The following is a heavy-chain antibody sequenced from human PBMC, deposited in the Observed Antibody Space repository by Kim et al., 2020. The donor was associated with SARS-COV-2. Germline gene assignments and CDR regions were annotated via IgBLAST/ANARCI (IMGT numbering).Heavy chain of an antibody. CDR1: GFTFSSYD. D-gene: IGHD4-4*01. V-gene: IGHV3-13*04. CDR2: IGTAGDT. J-gene: IGHJ6*02. Sequence: GGSLRLSCAASGFTFSSYDMHWVRQATGKGLEWVSAIGTAGDTYYPGSVKGRFTISRENAKNSLYLQMNSLRAGDTAVYYCARSYTVTTQQWYYGMDVWGQGTTVTVSS. CDR3: ARSYTVTTQQWYYGMDV.